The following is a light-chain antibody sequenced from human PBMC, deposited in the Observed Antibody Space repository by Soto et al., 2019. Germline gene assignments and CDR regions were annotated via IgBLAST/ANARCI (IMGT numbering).Light chain of an antibody. J-gene: IGLJ1*01. CDR3: TSYTYMSGSSYV. CDR2: DVN. Sequence: QSVLTQPASVSGSPGQSITISCTGTSSDVGGYNYVSWYQQHPGKAPKLMIYDVNHRPSGLSNRFSGSKSGNTASLSISGLQSEVEADYCCTSYTYMSGSSYVFGTGTKVTVL. CDR1: SSDVGGYNY. V-gene: IGLV2-14*03.